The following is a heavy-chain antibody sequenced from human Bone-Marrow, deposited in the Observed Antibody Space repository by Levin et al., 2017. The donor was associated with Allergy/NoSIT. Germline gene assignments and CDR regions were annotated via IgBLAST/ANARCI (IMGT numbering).Heavy chain of an antibody. CDR2: IIPIFGTA. CDR1: GGTFSSYA. CDR3: ARGARAFWSGFGVPDV. D-gene: IGHD3-3*01. V-gene: IGHV1-69*06. J-gene: IGHJ6*02. Sequence: GASVKVSCKASGGTFSSYAISWVRQAPGQGLEWMGGIIPIFGTANYAQKFQGRVTITADKSTSTAYMELSSLRSEDTAVYYCARGARAFWSGFGVPDVWGQGTTVTVSS.